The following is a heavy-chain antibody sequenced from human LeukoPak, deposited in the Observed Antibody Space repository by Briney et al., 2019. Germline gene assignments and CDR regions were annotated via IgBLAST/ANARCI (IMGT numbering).Heavy chain of an antibody. CDR3: AQYGSGSSPNWFDP. J-gene: IGHJ5*02. CDR2: IYYSGST. D-gene: IGHD3-10*01. V-gene: IGHV4-39*07. Sequence: SEILSLTCTVSGGSISSSSYYWGWIRQPPGKGLEWIGSIYYSGSTYYNPSLKSRVTISVDTSKNQFSLKLSSVTAADTAVYYCAQYGSGSSPNWFDPWGQGTLVTVSS. CDR1: GGSISSSSYY.